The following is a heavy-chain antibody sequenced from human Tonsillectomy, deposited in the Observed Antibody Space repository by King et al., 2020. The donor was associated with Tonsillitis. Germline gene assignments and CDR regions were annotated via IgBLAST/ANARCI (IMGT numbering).Heavy chain of an antibody. CDR3: ARDLGEVIHRYYYGMDV. CDR1: GGSISSYY. J-gene: IGHJ6*02. D-gene: IGHD3-16*01. Sequence: VQLQESGPGLVKPSETLSLTCTVSGGSISSYYWSWIRQPPGKGLEWIGYIYNSGSTNYNPSLQSRVTISVDTSKNQFSLKLSSVTAADTAVYYCARDLGEVIHRYYYGMDVWGQGTTVTVSS. V-gene: IGHV4-4*08. CDR2: IYNSGST.